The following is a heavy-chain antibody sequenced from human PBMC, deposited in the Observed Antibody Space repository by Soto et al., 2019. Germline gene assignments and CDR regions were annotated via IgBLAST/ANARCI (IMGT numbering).Heavy chain of an antibody. Sequence: QVQLVQSGAEVKKPGASVKVSCKASGYTFTSYGISWVRQAPGQGLEWMGWISAYNGNTNYAQKLQGRGTMTTDTSTSTAYMALRSLSSNATAVYSCARDSLGYCSSTSCYDWFDTWGQGTLVTVSS. D-gene: IGHD2-2*01. CDR3: ARDSLGYCSSTSCYDWFDT. J-gene: IGHJ5*02. V-gene: IGHV1-18*01. CDR2: ISAYNGNT. CDR1: GYTFTSYG.